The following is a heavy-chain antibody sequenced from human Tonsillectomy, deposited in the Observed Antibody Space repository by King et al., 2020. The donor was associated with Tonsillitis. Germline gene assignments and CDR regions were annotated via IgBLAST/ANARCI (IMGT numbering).Heavy chain of an antibody. J-gene: IGHJ4*02. CDR2: INHSGST. V-gene: IGHV4-34*01. Sequence: VQLQQWGAGLLKPSETLSLTCAVYGGSFSGYYWSWIRQPPGKGLEWIGEINHSGSTNYNPSLKSRVTISVDTSKNKFSLKLSSVTAADTAVYYCSSYSNYTTRFDYWGQGTLVTVSS. CDR3: SSYSNYTTRFDY. CDR1: GGSFSGYY. D-gene: IGHD4-11*01.